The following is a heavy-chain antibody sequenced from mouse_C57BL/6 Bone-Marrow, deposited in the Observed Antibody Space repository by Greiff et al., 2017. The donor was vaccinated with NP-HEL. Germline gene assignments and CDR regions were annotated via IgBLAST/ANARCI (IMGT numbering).Heavy chain of an antibody. CDR3: ARKNTVVDFDY. D-gene: IGHD1-1*01. Sequence: EVKLQESGGGLVKPGGSLKLSCAASGFTFSDYGMHWVRQAPEKGLEWVAYISSGSSTIYYADTVKGRVTISRDNAKNTLFLQMTSLRSEDTAMYYCARKNTVVDFDYWGQGTTLTVSS. CDR2: ISSGSSTI. J-gene: IGHJ2*01. CDR1: GFTFSDYG. V-gene: IGHV5-17*01.